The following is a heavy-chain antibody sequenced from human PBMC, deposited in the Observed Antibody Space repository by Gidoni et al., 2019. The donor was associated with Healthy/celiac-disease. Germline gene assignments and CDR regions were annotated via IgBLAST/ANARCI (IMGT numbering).Heavy chain of an antibody. CDR3: ARAHPKYYDFWSGNY. D-gene: IGHD3-3*01. J-gene: IGHJ4*02. CDR1: GYTFTGYY. CDR2: INPNSGGT. Sequence: QVQLVQSGAEVKKPGASVKVSCKASGYTFTGYYMHWVRQAPGQGLEWIGWINPNSGGTNYAQKFQGRVTMTRDTSISTAYMELSRLRSDDTAVYYCARAHPKYYDFWSGNYWGQGTLVTVSS. V-gene: IGHV1-2*02.